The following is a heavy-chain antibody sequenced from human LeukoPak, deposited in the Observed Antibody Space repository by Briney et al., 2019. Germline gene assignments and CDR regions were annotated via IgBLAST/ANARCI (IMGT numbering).Heavy chain of an antibody. CDR3: ARGLRRIDY. J-gene: IGHJ4*02. V-gene: IGHV4-34*01. CDR2: IYHSVST. CDR1: GGSFSGYY. Sequence: PSETLSLTCAVYGGSFSGYYWSWIREPPGKRLEWIGEIYHSVSTHYNPSLKSRVTISVDTSKNQISLKLSSVTAADTAVYYCARGLRRIDYWGQGTLVTVSP.